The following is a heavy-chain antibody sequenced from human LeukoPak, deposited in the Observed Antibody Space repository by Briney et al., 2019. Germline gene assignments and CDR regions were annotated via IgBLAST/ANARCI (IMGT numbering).Heavy chain of an antibody. V-gene: IGHV2-70*11. CDR3: ARIAKKNYYDSSGSFDY. D-gene: IGHD3-22*01. J-gene: IGHJ4*02. CDR1: GVLLTTIGMC. CDR2: IDRDDDK. Sequence: SGPALAKPTQTLTLPYTLSGVLLTTIGMCVNWVGQPSGKALEWLARIDRDDDKYYSTSLKTRLTISKDISKNQVVLTMTNMDHVDTATYYCARIAKKNYYDSSGSFDYWGQGTLVTVSS.